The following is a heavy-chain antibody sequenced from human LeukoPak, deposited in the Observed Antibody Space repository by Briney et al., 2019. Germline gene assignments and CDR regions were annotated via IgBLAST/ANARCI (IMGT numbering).Heavy chain of an antibody. D-gene: IGHD3-10*01. CDR1: GFSFNAHV. J-gene: IGHJ6*02. CDR3: ARDYYGSGSSSCGMDV. Sequence: GGSLRLSCAASGFSFNAHVIHWVRQGPGKGLEWVSMISYDGSNKYYADSVKGRFTISRDNSKNPLYLQMNSLKTEDTALYYCARDYYGSGSSSCGMDVWGQGTTVTVSS. CDR2: ISYDGSNK. V-gene: IGHV3-30-3*01.